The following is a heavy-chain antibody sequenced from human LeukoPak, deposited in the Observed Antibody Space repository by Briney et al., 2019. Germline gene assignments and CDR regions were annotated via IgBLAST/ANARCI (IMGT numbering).Heavy chain of an antibody. V-gene: IGHV3-33*01. D-gene: IGHD4-17*01. CDR1: GFTFSSYG. Sequence: GRSLRLSCAASGFTFSSYGMHWVRQAPGKGLEWVAVIWYDGSNKYYGDSVKGRFTISRDNSKNTLYLQMNSLRVEDTAVYYCARPESTVTTGRYFDLWGRGTLVTVSS. CDR2: IWYDGSNK. CDR3: ARPESTVTTGRYFDL. J-gene: IGHJ2*01.